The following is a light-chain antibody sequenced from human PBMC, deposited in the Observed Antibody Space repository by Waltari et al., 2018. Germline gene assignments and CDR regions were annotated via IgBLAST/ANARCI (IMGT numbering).Light chain of an antibody. J-gene: IGKJ2*01. Sequence: DIVMTQSPDSLAVSLGYRVTINCRSSQNLLYNSDNKNYLAWFQQKPGQPPKLIIYWASTRESGVPDRFSGSGSGTEFTLTISSLQAADVAVYYCQQCYSTPYTFGQGTKLEIK. CDR3: QQCYSTPYT. V-gene: IGKV4-1*01. CDR2: WAS. CDR1: QNLLYNSDNKNY.